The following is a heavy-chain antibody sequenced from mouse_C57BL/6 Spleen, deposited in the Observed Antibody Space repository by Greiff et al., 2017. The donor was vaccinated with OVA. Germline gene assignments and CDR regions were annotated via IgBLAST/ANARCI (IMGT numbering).Heavy chain of an antibody. Sequence: QVQLKQSGAELVKPGASVKISCKASGYAFSSYWMNWVKQRPGKGLEWIGQIYPGDGDTNYNGKFKGKATLTADKSSSTAYMQLSSLTSEDSAVYFCARVLIYYDFMDYWGQGTSVTVSS. CDR3: ARVLIYYDFMDY. D-gene: IGHD2-4*01. V-gene: IGHV1-80*01. CDR1: GYAFSSYW. CDR2: IYPGDGDT. J-gene: IGHJ4*01.